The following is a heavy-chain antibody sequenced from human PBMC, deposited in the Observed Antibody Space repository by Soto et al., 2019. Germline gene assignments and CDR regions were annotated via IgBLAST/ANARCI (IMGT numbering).Heavy chain of an antibody. CDR2: TYFGDSDT. J-gene: IGHJ4*02. CDR3: ARRSYDILTGYSNYYFDY. Sequence: GESLKISCKGSGHSFTRYWIGWVRQMPGKGLEWMGITYFGDSDTRYSPSFQGQVTISADKSITTAYLQWSSLKASDTAMYYCARRSYDILTGYSNYYFDYWGQGTLVTVSS. V-gene: IGHV5-51*01. CDR1: GHSFTRYW. D-gene: IGHD3-9*01.